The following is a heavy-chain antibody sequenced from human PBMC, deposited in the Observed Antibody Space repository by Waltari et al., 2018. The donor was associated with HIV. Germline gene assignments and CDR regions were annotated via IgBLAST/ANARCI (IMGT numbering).Heavy chain of an antibody. CDR2: IHYNGRA. V-gene: IGHV4-38-2*02. D-gene: IGHD4-4*01. CDR1: GSSITSGYY. Sequence: QVQLQESGPGLVQTLETLSLTCAVSGSSITSGYYWAWIRPSPGKGLEGIATIHYNGRADYDPSLGGRVLVSLDPSKNQFSLKMRYVTAADTAIYYCARDWGVTTGPFDFWGQGTQVTVSS. J-gene: IGHJ4*02. CDR3: ARDWGVTTGPFDF.